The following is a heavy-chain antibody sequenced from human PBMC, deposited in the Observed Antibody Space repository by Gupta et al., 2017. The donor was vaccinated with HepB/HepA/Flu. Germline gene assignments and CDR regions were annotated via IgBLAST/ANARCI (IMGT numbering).Heavy chain of an antibody. V-gene: IGHV3-7*01. D-gene: IGHD2/OR15-2a*01. J-gene: IGHJ3*02. CDR1: GFTFSSHW. Sequence: EVQLVESGGGLVQPGGSLRLSCAASGFTFSSHWLNWVRQAPGKGLEWVANIKQDGSEKKYVDSVKGRCTIARDNAKDSLYLQMDSLRAEDTAVYYCARGSGSTTRALDIWGQGTMVTVSS. CDR3: ARGSGSTTRALDI. CDR2: IKQDGSEK.